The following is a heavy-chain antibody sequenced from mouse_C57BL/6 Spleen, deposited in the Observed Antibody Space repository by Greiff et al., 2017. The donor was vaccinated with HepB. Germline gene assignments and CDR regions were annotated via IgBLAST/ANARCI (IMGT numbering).Heavy chain of an antibody. V-gene: IGHV5-9*01. Sequence: EVQLVESGGGLVKPGGSLKLSCAASGFTFSSYTMSWVRQTPEKRLEWVATISGGGGNTYYPDSVKGRFTISRDNAKNTLYLQMSSLRSEDTALYYCARHPYGSSHYYAMDYWGQGTSVTVSS. CDR1: GFTFSSYT. CDR3: ARHPYGSSHYYAMDY. CDR2: ISGGGGNT. D-gene: IGHD1-1*01. J-gene: IGHJ4*01.